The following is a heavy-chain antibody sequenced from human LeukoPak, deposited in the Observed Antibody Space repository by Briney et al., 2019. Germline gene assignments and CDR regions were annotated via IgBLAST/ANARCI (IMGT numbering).Heavy chain of an antibody. CDR3: AKMSGWELENYFFDY. D-gene: IGHD1-26*01. CDR2: ISKSGDWT. V-gene: IGHV3-23*01. Sequence: VASLRLSCGASGFTFRDYAMSWVRQAPGKGLEWVSTISKSGDWTYYADSVKGRFTVSRDNSKNTLYVQMSSLRAGDTAVHYCAKMSGWELENYFFDYWGQGTLVTVSS. CDR1: GFTFRDYA. J-gene: IGHJ4*02.